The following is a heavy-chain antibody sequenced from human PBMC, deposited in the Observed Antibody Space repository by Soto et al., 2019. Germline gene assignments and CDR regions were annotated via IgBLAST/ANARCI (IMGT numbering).Heavy chain of an antibody. Sequence: SVKVSCKASGFTFSSPAMQWVRQARGQRLEWIGWVVVGSGDTNYAQKFQERVTITRDMSTSTAYMELRSLRSEDTAMYYCARESLGPAFDIWGQGTMVTVS. D-gene: IGHD3-3*01. CDR2: VVVGSGDT. V-gene: IGHV1-58*02. CDR1: GFTFSSPA. CDR3: ARESLGPAFDI. J-gene: IGHJ3*02.